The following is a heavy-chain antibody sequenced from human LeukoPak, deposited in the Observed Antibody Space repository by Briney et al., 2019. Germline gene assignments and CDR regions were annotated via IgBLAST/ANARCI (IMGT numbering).Heavy chain of an antibody. CDR3: AGRGHRYSRD. CDR2: IYDSGIT. V-gene: IGHV4-4*09. D-gene: IGHD2-15*01. Sequence: KPSETLSLTCTVSGDSVTSGYWSWIRQPPGEGLEWIGYIYDSGITDYNPSLKSRLTISVDTSHNQFSLNLSSVTAADTAVYCCAGRGHRYSRDWGQGILVTVSS. J-gene: IGHJ1*01. CDR1: GDSVTSGY.